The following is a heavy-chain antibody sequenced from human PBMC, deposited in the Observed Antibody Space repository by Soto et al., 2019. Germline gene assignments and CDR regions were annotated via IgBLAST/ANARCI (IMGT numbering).Heavy chain of an antibody. J-gene: IGHJ4*02. D-gene: IGHD6-13*01. Sequence: GGSLRLSCAASGFTFSTYAVHWVRQAPGKGLEWVATLAHDGTTKYYADSVRGRFTISTDNSKTTAYLQVDSLTPEDTAVYFCGKDRRDSWCSDYWXQGTLVTVSS. CDR3: GKDRRDSWCSDY. CDR1: GFTFSTYA. CDR2: LAHDGTTK. V-gene: IGHV3-30*18.